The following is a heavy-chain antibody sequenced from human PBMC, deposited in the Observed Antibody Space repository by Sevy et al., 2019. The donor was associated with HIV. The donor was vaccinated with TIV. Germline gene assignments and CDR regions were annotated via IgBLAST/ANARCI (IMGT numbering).Heavy chain of an antibody. D-gene: IGHD3-3*01. CDR3: ARVPHLQFFSDF. J-gene: IGHJ4*02. CDR2: ISHNSDNI. CDR1: GFNFGDTY. V-gene: IGHV3-11*01. Sequence: GGSLRLSCAASGFNFGDTYMSWIRQAPGKGLEWVSFISHNSDNIYYADSVKGRFTISRHNAENSLFLQMNSLRDEDTAVYYCARVPHLQFFSDFWGQGTLVTVSS.